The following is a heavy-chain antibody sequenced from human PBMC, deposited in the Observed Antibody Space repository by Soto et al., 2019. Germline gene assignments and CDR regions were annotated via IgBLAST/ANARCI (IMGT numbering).Heavy chain of an antibody. CDR1: GFTFSSYA. J-gene: IGHJ4*02. CDR2: ISYDGSNK. CDR3: ARDGDGPATFPGGVFDY. V-gene: IGHV3-30-3*01. D-gene: IGHD3-16*01. Sequence: GGSLRLSCAASGFTFSSYAMHWVRQAPGKGLEWVAVISYDGSNKYYADSVKGRFTISRDNSKNTLYLQMNSLRAEDTAVYYCARDGDGPATFPGGVFDYWGQGTLVTVSS.